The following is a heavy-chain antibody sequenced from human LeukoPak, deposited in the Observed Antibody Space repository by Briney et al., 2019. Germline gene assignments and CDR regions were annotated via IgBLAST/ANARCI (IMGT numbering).Heavy chain of an antibody. J-gene: IGHJ6*03. D-gene: IGHD3-10*01. Sequence: GSLRLSCAASGITLSNYWMHWVRQVPGKGLVWVSRINYEGSTTSYADSVKGRFTISRDNSRNTLYLQMNSLRAEDTAVYYCAKDGVWIGEKKANMDIWGKGTTV. CDR3: AKDGVWIGEKKANMDI. CDR2: INYEGSTT. V-gene: IGHV3-74*01. CDR1: GITLSNYW.